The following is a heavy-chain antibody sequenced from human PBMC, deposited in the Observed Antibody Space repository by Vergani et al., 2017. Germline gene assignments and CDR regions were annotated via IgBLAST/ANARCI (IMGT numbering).Heavy chain of an antibody. D-gene: IGHD6-13*01. CDR2: ISGSGGST. CDR3: APSSSMIDY. CDR1: GFTFSSYS. V-gene: IGHV3-23*04. J-gene: IGHJ4*02. Sequence: EVQLVESGGGLVKPGGSLRLSCAASGFTFSSYSRNWVRQAPGKGLEWVSAISGSGGSTYYADSVKGRFTISRDNSKNTLYLQMNSLRAEDTAVYYCAPSSSMIDYWGQGTLVTVSS.